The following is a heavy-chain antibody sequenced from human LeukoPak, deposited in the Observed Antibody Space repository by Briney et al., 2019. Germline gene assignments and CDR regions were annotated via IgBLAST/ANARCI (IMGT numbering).Heavy chain of an antibody. D-gene: IGHD3-22*01. CDR2: IFYTGRT. CDR3: ARRDADSTGYLYYFDY. CDR1: GGSIGTYY. Sequence: SETLSLTCTVSGGSIGTYYWSWVRQPQGKGLEWIGDIFYTGRTNYNPSLKSRVTILVDTSKKQFSLKLSSVTAADTALYYCARRDADSTGYLYYFDYWGQGTLVTVSS. V-gene: IGHV4-59*08. J-gene: IGHJ4*02.